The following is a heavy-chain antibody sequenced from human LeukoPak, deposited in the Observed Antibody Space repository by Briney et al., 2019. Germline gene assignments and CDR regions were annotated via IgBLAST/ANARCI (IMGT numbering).Heavy chain of an antibody. CDR3: AKDGSSSWYYFDY. CDR2: ISYDGSNK. CDR1: GFTFSSYG. D-gene: IGHD6-13*01. Sequence: PGRSLRLSCAASGFTFSSYGMHWVRQAPGKGLEWVAVISYDGSNKYYAHSVKGRFTISRHNSKNTLYLHMNSLRAEDTALYYCAKDGSSSWYYFDYWGQGTLVTVSS. J-gene: IGHJ4*02. V-gene: IGHV3-30*18.